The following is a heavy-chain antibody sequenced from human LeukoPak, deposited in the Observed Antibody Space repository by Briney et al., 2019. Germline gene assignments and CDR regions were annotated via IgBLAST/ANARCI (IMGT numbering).Heavy chain of an antibody. CDR3: ARGPEYYYDSSGYYYRGYNWFDP. V-gene: IGHV4-34*01. CDR2: INHSGST. Sequence: SETLSPTCAVYGGSFSGYYWSWIRQPPGKGLEWIGEINHSGSTNYNPSLKSRVTISVDTSKNQFSLKLSSVTAADTAVYYCARGPEYYYDSSGYYYRGYNWFDPWGQGTLVTVSS. CDR1: GGSFSGYY. D-gene: IGHD3-22*01. J-gene: IGHJ5*02.